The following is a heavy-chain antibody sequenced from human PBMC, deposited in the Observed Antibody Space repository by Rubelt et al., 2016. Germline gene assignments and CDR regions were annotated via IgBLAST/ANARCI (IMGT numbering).Heavy chain of an antibody. Sequence: QVQLQQWGAGLLKPSETLSLTCAVYGGSFSGYYWSWIRQPPGKGLEWIGSIYYSGSTYYNPSLKSRVTISVDTSKNQFSLKLSSVTAADTAVYYCARYTWVGSNWFDPWGQGTLVTVSS. CDR3: ARYTWVGSNWFDP. J-gene: IGHJ5*02. CDR1: GGSFSGYY. CDR2: IYYSGST. V-gene: IGHV4-34*01. D-gene: IGHD1-26*01.